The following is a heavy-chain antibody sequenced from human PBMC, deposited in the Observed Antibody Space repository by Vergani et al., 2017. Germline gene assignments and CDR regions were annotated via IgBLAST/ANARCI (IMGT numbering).Heavy chain of an antibody. Sequence: QVQLQQWGAGLLKPSETLSLTCAVYGGSFSGYYWSWIRQPPGKGLEWIGEINHSGSTNYNPSLKSRVTISVDTSKNQFSLKLSSVTAADTAVYYCARRGRNSSGWYGGGFFDYWGQGTLVTVSS. D-gene: IGHD6-19*01. CDR1: GGSFSGYY. CDR3: ARRGRNSSGWYGGGFFDY. V-gene: IGHV4-34*01. J-gene: IGHJ4*02. CDR2: INHSGST.